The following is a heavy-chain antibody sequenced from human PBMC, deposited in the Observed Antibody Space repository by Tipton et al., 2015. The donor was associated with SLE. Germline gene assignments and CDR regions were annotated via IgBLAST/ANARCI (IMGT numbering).Heavy chain of an antibody. V-gene: IGHV4-38-2*02. D-gene: IGHD6-19*01. CDR1: GYSISSGYY. CDR3: ARDLGYSSGWARDY. CDR2: IYHSGST. J-gene: IGHJ4*02. Sequence: TLSLTCAVSGYSISSGYYWGWIRQPPGKGLEWIGSIYHSGSTYYNPSLKSRATISVDTSKNQFSLKLSSVTAADTAVYYCARDLGYSSGWARDYWGQGTLVTVSS.